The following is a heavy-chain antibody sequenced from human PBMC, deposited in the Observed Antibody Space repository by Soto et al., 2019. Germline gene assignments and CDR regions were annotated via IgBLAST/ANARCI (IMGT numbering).Heavy chain of an antibody. Sequence: GGSLRLSCAASAFTFNNYAMSWVRQAPGKGLEWVSGIGGSGRTTYYADSVKGRFTISRDNSNNTLFLQMNSLRAEDTAVYYCARDLWGSGYYGPHFDYWGQGTLVTVSS. V-gene: IGHV3-23*01. CDR2: IGGSGRTT. D-gene: IGHD3-22*01. CDR1: AFTFNNYA. J-gene: IGHJ4*02. CDR3: ARDLWGSGYYGPHFDY.